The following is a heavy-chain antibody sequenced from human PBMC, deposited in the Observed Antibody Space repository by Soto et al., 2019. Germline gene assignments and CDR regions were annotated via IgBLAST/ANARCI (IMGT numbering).Heavy chain of an antibody. CDR2: IIPRSATS. CDR3: ARDLYYYDSPLDAFDI. Sequence: ASVKVSCKASGDTFSTYTITWMRQAPGQGLEWMGGIIPRSATSNYAQKFQGRVTITADESTNTAYMELSSLRSDDTAVYYCARDLYYYDSPLDAFDIWGQGTMVTVSS. D-gene: IGHD3-22*01. J-gene: IGHJ3*02. V-gene: IGHV1-69*13. CDR1: GDTFSTYT.